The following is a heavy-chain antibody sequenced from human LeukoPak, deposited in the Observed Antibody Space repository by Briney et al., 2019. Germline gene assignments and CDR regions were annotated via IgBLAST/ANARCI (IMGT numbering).Heavy chain of an antibody. J-gene: IGHJ3*02. CDR3: ARGYGGNSAAFDI. Sequence: GGSLRLSCLASGFPFRSFGMHWVRQAPGTGLEWVARISYDGSNKTYVDSVKGRFTISRDNSKNILYLQMNSLRVEDTAVYFCARGYGGNSAAFDIWGQGTMVTVSS. CDR1: GFPFRSFG. CDR2: ISYDGSNK. V-gene: IGHV3-30*03. D-gene: IGHD4-23*01.